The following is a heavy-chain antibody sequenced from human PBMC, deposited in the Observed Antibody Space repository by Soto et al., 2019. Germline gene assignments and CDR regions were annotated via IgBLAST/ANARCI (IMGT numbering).Heavy chain of an antibody. J-gene: IGHJ6*02. V-gene: IGHV3-30*18. CDR1: GFTFSSYG. Sequence: QVQLVESGGGVVQPGRSLRLSCAASGFTFSSYGMHWVRQAPGKGLEWVAVISYDGSNKYYADSVKGRFTISRDNSKNPLYLKMNSLRAEDTAVYYCAKDIGGSGSYYYYGMDVWGQGTTVTVSS. CDR3: AKDIGGSGSYYYYGMDV. CDR2: ISYDGSNK. D-gene: IGHD3-10*01.